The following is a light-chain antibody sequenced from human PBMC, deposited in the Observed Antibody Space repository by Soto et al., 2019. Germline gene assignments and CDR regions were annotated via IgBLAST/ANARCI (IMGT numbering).Light chain of an antibody. CDR2: APS. CDR3: HQSYRTPRT. Sequence: DIQMTQSTFSLSASVGDRVNITCRASQSANTYLNWFQQRPGKAPKVLIYAPSSLQSGVPSTFSGSGGATDFTLTISSLPPEDFAGYYCHQSYRTPRTFGQGTKVEVK. CDR1: QSANTY. J-gene: IGKJ1*01. V-gene: IGKV1-39*01.